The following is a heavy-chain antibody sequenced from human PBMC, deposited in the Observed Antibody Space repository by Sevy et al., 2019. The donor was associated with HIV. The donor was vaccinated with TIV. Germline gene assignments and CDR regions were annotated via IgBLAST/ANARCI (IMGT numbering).Heavy chain of an antibody. J-gene: IGHJ5*02. CDR1: GFTFSSYD. CDR2: ISSSGSSI. V-gene: IGHV3-48*03. CDR3: TRNGGAFDNGFDP. D-gene: IGHD2-8*01. Sequence: GGCLRLSCTASGFTFSSYDMNWVRQAPGKGLEWVSKISSSGSSIYYADSVKGRFTISRDNAKNSLNLQMNSLRAEDTSDYYCTRNGGAFDNGFDPWGQGTLVTVSS.